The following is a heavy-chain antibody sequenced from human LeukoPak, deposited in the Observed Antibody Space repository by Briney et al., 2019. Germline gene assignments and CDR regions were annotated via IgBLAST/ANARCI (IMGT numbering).Heavy chain of an antibody. CDR1: GFTFSSYS. V-gene: IGHV3-48*01. Sequence: GGSLRLSCAASGFTFSSYSMNWVRQAPGKGLEWVSYISSSSSTIYYADSVKGRFTISRDNAKNSLYLQMNSLRAEDTAVYYCARVPGPIVGADPFDYWGQGTLVTVSS. J-gene: IGHJ4*02. CDR2: ISSSSSTI. CDR3: ARVPGPIVGADPFDY. D-gene: IGHD1-26*01.